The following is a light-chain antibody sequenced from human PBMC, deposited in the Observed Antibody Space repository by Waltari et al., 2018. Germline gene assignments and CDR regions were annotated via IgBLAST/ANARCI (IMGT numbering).Light chain of an antibody. Sequence: QSVLTQPPSVSGAPGQRVTISCTGSSSNIGAPYDVHWYQHVPGVAPKLLIYGDINRPSGVPDPSAASKSGNSASLAITGLQAEDEAYYYCQSYDSDVSCLVFGSGTKVTVL. CDR2: GDI. CDR3: QSYDSDVSCLV. J-gene: IGLJ1*01. V-gene: IGLV1-40*01. CDR1: SSNIGAPYD.